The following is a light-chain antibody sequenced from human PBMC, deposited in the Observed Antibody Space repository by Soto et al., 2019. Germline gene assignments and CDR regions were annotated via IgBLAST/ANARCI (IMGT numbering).Light chain of an antibody. CDR1: SSNIETNL. J-gene: IGLJ1*01. Sequence: QAVVTQPPSASGTPGQRVTISCSGSSSNIETNLVHWYQQLPGTAPKLLIYGNTNRPSGVPDRFSASTSATSASLAITGLQAEDEGDYYCQSYDNRLSGYVFGTGTKLTVL. CDR3: QSYDNRLSGYV. V-gene: IGLV1-40*01. CDR2: GNT.